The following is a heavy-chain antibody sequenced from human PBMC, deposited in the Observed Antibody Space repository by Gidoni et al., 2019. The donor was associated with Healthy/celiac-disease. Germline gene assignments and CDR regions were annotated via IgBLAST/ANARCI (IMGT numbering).Heavy chain of an antibody. CDR1: GFTFSSYS. CDR2: ISSSSSYI. D-gene: IGHD3-10*01. CDR3: ARDVYYYGSGSYYTPYYYYYGMDV. J-gene: IGHJ6*02. V-gene: IGHV3-21*01. Sequence: EVQLVESGGGLVKPGGSLRLSCSASGFTFSSYSMNCVRQAPGKGLEWVSSISSSSSYIYYADSVKGRCTISRDNAKNSLYLQMNSLRAEDTAVYYCARDVYYYGSGSYYTPYYYYYGMDVWGQGTTVTVSS.